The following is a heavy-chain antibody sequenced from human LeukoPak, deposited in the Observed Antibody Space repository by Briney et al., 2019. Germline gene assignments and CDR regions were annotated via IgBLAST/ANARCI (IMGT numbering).Heavy chain of an antibody. CDR3: ARGEFGSSWTSSCFDP. J-gene: IGHJ5*02. V-gene: IGHV4-59*10. Sequence: PGGSLRLSCAASGFTSSSYSMSWVRQAPGKGLEWIGRVYVTGNTNYNTSLWSRLSISIDTSRNQISLRLGSVTAADTAVYYCARGEFGSSWTSSCFDPWGQGTLVTVSS. CDR2: VYVTGNT. D-gene: IGHD6-13*01. CDR1: GFTSSSYS.